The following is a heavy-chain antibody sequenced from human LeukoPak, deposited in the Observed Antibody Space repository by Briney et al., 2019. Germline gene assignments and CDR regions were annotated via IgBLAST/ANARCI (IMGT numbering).Heavy chain of an antibody. V-gene: IGHV4-38-2*02. D-gene: IGHD6-25*01. CDR1: GYSISSDYY. J-gene: IGHJ3*02. Sequence: SETLSLTCTVSGYSISSDYYWGWIRQPPGKGLEWIGSIYHSGRTYYNPSLKSRVTISVDTSKNQFSLKLSSVTAADTAVYYCAREGKRYSSGIGAFDIWGQGTMVTVSS. CDR3: AREGKRYSSGIGAFDI. CDR2: IYHSGRT.